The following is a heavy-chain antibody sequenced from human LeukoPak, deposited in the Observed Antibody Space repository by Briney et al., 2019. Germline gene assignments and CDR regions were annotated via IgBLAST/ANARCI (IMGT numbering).Heavy chain of an antibody. V-gene: IGHV4-38-2*02. CDR2: IYHSGST. J-gene: IGHJ4*02. D-gene: IGHD3-10*01. Sequence: PSETLSLTCTVSGYSISSGHYWGWIRQPPGKGLEWIGSIYHSGSTYNNPSLKSRINISVDTSKNQFSLKLSSVTAADTAVYYCARATMLRDFDYWGQGTLVTVSS. CDR1: GYSISSGHY. CDR3: ARATMLRDFDY.